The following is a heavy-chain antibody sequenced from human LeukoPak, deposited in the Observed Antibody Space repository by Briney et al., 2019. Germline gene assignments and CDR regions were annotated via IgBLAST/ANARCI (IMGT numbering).Heavy chain of an antibody. D-gene: IGHD5-18*01. V-gene: IGHV3-74*01. CDR2: VNSDGSGT. CDR3: AKGAIQLWSPHALDY. J-gene: IGHJ4*02. Sequence: GGSLRLSCAASGFTFSRYSMHWVRQAPGKGLVWVSHVNSDGSGTDYADSVKGRFTISRDNSKNTLYLQMNSLRAEDTAVYYCAKGAIQLWSPHALDYWGQGTLVTVSS. CDR1: GFTFSRYS.